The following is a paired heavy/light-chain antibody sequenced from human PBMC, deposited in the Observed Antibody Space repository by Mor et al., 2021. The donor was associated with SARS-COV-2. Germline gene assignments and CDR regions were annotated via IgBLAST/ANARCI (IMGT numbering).Heavy chain of an antibody. CDR2: IYPGDSEA. J-gene: IGHJ6*01. CDR1: GYTFNDDW. Sequence: EVQMVQSGAEVKKPGESLQISCKASGYTFNDDWIGWVRQMPGKGLEWMGIIYPGDSEARYSPSFQGQVTMSVDQSITTVYLQWNSLNVSDIATYYCARHVMGYGMDVWGQGTTVIVSS. CDR3: ARHVMGYGMDV. V-gene: IGHV5-51*01. D-gene: IGHD2-21*01.
Light chain of an antibody. CDR1: ALTKQY. V-gene: IGLV3-25*03. Sequence: SYELTQPPSVSVSPGQTAMITCSGDALTKQYTYWYQQKSGRAPLLVMSKDSERPSGIPERFSGSSSGTTVTLTISGVQAEDEADYYCHSVDSGGILWVFGGGTRLTVL. J-gene: IGLJ3*02. CDR3: HSVDSGGILWV. CDR2: KDS.